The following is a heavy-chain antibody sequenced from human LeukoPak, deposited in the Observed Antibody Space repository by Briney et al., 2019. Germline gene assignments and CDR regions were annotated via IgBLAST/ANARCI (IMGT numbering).Heavy chain of an antibody. Sequence: AGGSLRLSCAASGFTFSSYGMHWVRQAPGKGLEWVAVIWYDGSNKYYGDSVKGRFTISRDNAKNSLYLQMNSLRAEDTAVYYCARGNYYDSSAYWNYWGQGTLVTVSS. V-gene: IGHV3-33*01. D-gene: IGHD3-22*01. CDR2: IWYDGSNK. J-gene: IGHJ4*02. CDR1: GFTFSSYG. CDR3: ARGNYYDSSAYWNY.